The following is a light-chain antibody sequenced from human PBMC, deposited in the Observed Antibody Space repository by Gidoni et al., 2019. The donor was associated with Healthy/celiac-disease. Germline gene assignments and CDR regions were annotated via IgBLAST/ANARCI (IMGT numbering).Light chain of an antibody. Sequence: EIVMTQSPATLSVSPGARATLSCRASQSVSSNLVWYHQKPGQAPRLLIYGASTRATGIPARFSGSGSGTEFTLTISSLLSDDFAVYYCQQHNNWPPYTFGQGTKLEIK. CDR1: QSVSSN. J-gene: IGKJ2*01. CDR2: GAS. V-gene: IGKV3-15*01. CDR3: QQHNNWPPYT.